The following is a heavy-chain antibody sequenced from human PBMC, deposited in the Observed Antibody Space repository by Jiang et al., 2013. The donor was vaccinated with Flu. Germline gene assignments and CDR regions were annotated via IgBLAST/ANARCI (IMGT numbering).Heavy chain of an antibody. CDR1: GFTFSSYS. Sequence: VQLLESGGGLVQPGGSLRLSCAASGFTFSSYSMNWVRQAPGKGLEWVSYISSSSSTIYYADSVKGRFTISRDNAKNSLYLQMNSLRAEDTAVYYCARAGYVWGELSGGVTTWGQGTLVTVSS. V-gene: IGHV3-48*01. CDR2: ISSSSSTI. CDR3: ARAGYVWGELSGGVTT. D-gene: IGHD3-16*02. J-gene: IGHJ4*02.